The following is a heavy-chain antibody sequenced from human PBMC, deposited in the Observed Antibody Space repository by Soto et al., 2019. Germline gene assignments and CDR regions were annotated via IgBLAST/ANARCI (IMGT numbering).Heavy chain of an antibody. Sequence: ASVKVSCKAYLYTFTANSLHWVRQAPGQGLEWMGWIKPNSGGTNYAQNFQGRVTMTGDTSISTVYMELSRLKYDDTAVYYCTTTLPSSSYTFLEYWGKGTLVTVSS. D-gene: IGHD3-16*01. J-gene: IGHJ4*02. CDR2: IKPNSGGT. V-gene: IGHV1-2*02. CDR3: TTTLPSSSYTFLEY. CDR1: LYTFTANS.